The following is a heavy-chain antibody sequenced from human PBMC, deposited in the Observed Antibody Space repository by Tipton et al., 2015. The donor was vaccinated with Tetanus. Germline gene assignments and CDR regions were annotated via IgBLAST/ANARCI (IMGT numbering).Heavy chain of an antibody. CDR2: VYHSGTT. Sequence: TLSLTCTVSGGSISSGGYSWGWIRQPPGKGLEWVGYVYHSGTTYYHPSLKSRITISVDKSKNQFSLDLTSVTAAGTAGYYCARKPAKLPHAGFGPWGQGTLVAVSS. V-gene: IGHV4-30-2*01. J-gene: IGHJ5*02. D-gene: IGHD2-15*01. CDR1: GGSISSGGYS. CDR3: ARKPAKLPHAGFGP.